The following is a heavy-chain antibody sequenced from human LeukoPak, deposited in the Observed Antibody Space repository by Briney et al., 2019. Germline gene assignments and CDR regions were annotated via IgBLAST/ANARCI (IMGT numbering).Heavy chain of an antibody. J-gene: IGHJ6*03. V-gene: IGHV1-69*05. CDR2: IIPIFGTA. Sequence: ASVKVSCKASGGTFSSYAISWVRQAPGQGLEWIGGIIPIFGTANYAQKFQGRVTITTDESTSTAYMELSSLRSEDTAVYYCARSLPIVVVPAAIDYYYYYMDVWGKGTTVTVSS. CDR1: GGTFSSYA. CDR3: ARSLPIVVVPAAIDYYYYYMDV. D-gene: IGHD2-2*02.